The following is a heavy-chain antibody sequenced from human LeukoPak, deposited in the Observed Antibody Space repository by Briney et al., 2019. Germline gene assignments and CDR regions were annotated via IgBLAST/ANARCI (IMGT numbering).Heavy chain of an antibody. D-gene: IGHD2-15*01. J-gene: IGHJ4*02. CDR3: ARYCSGGSCYSIFDY. CDR1: GGSISSGGYS. V-gene: IGHV4-30-2*01. Sequence: PSETLSLTCAVSGGSISSGGYSWSWIRQPPGMGLVGIGDINHSGRTNYNPSLKSRVTISVDTSKNQFSLKLSSVTAADTAVYYCARYCSGGSCYSIFDYWGQGTLVTVSS. CDR2: INHSGRT.